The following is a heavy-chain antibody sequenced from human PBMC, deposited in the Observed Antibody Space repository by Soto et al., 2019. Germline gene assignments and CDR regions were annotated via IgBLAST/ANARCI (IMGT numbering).Heavy chain of an antibody. CDR3: AGPPPGIAAAGILHYYYYMDV. J-gene: IGHJ6*03. Sequence: GESLKISCASSGFTFSSYAMSWVRQAPGKGLEWVSAISGSGGSTYYADSVKGRFTISRDNSKNTLYLQMNSLRAEDTAVYYCAGPPPGIAAAGILHYYYYMDVWGKGPTVTVSS. D-gene: IGHD6-13*01. CDR1: GFTFSSYA. CDR2: ISGSGGST. V-gene: IGHV3-23*01.